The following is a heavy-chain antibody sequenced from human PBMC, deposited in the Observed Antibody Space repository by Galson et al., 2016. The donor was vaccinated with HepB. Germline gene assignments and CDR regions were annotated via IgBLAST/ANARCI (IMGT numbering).Heavy chain of an antibody. D-gene: IGHD6-6*01. CDR3: ARPLFGGSSDYYGMDV. CDR1: GYRFTNHW. Sequence: QSGAEVKKPGESLKISCKGSGYRFTNHWIGWVRQMPGKGLEWMGIIYPGDSDTRYSPSFQGQVTIPAGKSISTAYLQWSSRKESDTAMYSCARPLFGGSSDYYGMDVWGQGTTVTVSS. V-gene: IGHV5-51*01. CDR2: IYPGDSDT. J-gene: IGHJ6*02.